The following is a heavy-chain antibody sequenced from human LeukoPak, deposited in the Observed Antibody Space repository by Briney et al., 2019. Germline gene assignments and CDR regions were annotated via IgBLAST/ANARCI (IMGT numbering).Heavy chain of an antibody. Sequence: PGGSLRLSCAASGFTFSDFYMSWIRQAPGKGLEWVSYISSSGNTIYYADSVKGRFTISRDNAKSSLYLQMNSLRAEDTAVFYCASIYPANWFDPWGQGTLVTVSS. V-gene: IGHV3-11*01. CDR3: ASIYPANWFDP. CDR1: GFTFSDFY. CDR2: ISSSGNTI. D-gene: IGHD2-2*01. J-gene: IGHJ5*02.